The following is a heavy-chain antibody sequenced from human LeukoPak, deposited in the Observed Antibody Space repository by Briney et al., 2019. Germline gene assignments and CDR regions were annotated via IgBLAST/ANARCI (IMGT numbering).Heavy chain of an antibody. CDR2: IIPIFGTA. CDR3: ARVVLGRRWLQTSYYYGMDV. Sequence: GASVKVSCKASGGTFSSYAISWVRQATGQGLEWMGGIIPIFGTANYAQKFQGRVTITADESTSTAYLELSSLTSEDTAVYYCARVVLGRRWLQTSYYYGMDVWGQGTTVTVSS. J-gene: IGHJ6*02. CDR1: GGTFSSYA. D-gene: IGHD5-24*01. V-gene: IGHV1-69*13.